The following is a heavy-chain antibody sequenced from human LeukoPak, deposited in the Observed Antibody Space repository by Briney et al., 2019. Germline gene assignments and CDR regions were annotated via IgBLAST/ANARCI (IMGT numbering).Heavy chain of an antibody. D-gene: IGHD2-15*01. CDR1: GFTFSSYA. Sequence: GGSLRLSCAASGFTFSSYAMSWVRQAPGKGLEWVSSISGSGGTTYYADSVKGRFTISRDNAKNSLYLQMNSLRAEDTAVYYCARSSSRYCSGGSCYSGVLGYFDYWGQGTLVTVSS. V-gene: IGHV3-23*01. J-gene: IGHJ4*02. CDR2: ISGSGGTT. CDR3: ARSSSRYCSGGSCYSGVLGYFDY.